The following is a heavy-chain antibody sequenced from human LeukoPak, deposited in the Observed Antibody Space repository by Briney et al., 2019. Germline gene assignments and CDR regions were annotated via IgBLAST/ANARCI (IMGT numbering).Heavy chain of an antibody. CDR3: ARDSGSSSDY. CDR1: GFTFSDYY. CDR2: ISSSSSYT. D-gene: IGHD6-13*01. V-gene: IGHV3-11*05. J-gene: IGHJ4*02. Sequence: GGSLRLSCAAPGFTFSDYYMSWIRQAPGKGLEWVSYISSSSSYTNYADSVKGRFTISRDDAKNPLYLQMNSLRAEDTAVYYCARDSGSSSDYWGQGTLVTVSS.